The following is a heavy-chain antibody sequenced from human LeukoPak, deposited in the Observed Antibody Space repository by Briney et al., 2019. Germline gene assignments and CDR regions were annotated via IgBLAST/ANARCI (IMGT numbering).Heavy chain of an antibody. CDR2: INSDGSST. Sequence: PGGSLRLSCAASGFTFSTYWMHWVRQAPGKGLVWVSRINSDGSSTGYADSVKGRFTISRDNAMSTLYLQMNSLRAEDTAVYYCARPYSYYDFWDWGQGTLVTVSS. CDR1: GFTFSTYW. CDR3: ARPYSYYDFWD. J-gene: IGHJ4*02. V-gene: IGHV3-74*01. D-gene: IGHD3-3*01.